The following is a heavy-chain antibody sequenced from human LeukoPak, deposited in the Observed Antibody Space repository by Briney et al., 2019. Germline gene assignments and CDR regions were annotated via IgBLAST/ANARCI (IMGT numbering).Heavy chain of an antibody. D-gene: IGHD2-15*01. CDR3: ARGGSYCSGGSCYFDY. V-gene: IGHV3-11*04. Sequence: GGSLRLSFAASGFTFSDYYMSWIRQAPGKGLEWVSYISSSGSTIYYADSVKGRFTICRDNAKNSLYLQMNSLRAEDTAVYYCARGGSYCSGGSCYFDYWGQGTLVAVSS. CDR1: GFTFSDYY. J-gene: IGHJ4*02. CDR2: ISSSGSTI.